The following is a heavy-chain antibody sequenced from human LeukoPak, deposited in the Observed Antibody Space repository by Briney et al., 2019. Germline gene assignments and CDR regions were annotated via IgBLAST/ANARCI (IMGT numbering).Heavy chain of an antibody. J-gene: IGHJ4*02. CDR2: ISGDGSDT. V-gene: IGHV3-74*01. D-gene: IGHD7-27*01. CDR1: GFTFSTYW. CDR3: ARDFDWGSGH. Sequence: PGGSLRLSCAASGFTFSTYWMHWVRQAPGKGLVWVSRISGDGSDTRYADSVKGRFIISRDNAKNTLYLQLNGLRAEDTAVYYCARDFDWGSGHWGQGALVTVSS.